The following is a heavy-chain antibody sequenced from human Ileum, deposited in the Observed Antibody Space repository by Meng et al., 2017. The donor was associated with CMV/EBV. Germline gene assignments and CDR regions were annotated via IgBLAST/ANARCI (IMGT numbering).Heavy chain of an antibody. CDR3: ARGAAAGYWFDP. J-gene: IGHJ5*02. CDR2: INHSGST. V-gene: IGHV4-34*01. CDR1: CGSFSGSS. D-gene: IGHD6-13*01. Sequence: TCAVYCGSFSGSSWRWIRQPPGQGLEWIGEINHSGSTNYNPSLKSRVTISVDTSKNQFSLKLSSVTAADTAVYYCARGAAAGYWFDPWGQGTLVTVSS.